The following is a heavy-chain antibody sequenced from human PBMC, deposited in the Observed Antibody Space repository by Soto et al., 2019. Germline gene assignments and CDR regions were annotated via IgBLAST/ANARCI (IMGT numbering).Heavy chain of an antibody. J-gene: IGHJ4*02. CDR1: GYTFTSYD. V-gene: IGHV1-8*01. CDR3: ARRYCSSTSCYETYFDY. D-gene: IGHD2-2*01. Sequence: GASVKVSCKASGYTFTSYDISWVRQATGQGLEWMGWMNPNSGNTGYAQKFQGRVTMTRNTSISTACMELSSLRSEDTAVYYCARRYCSSTSCYETYFDYWGQGTLVTVS. CDR2: MNPNSGNT.